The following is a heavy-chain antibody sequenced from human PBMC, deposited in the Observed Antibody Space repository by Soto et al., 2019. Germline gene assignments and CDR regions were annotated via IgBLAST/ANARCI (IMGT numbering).Heavy chain of an antibody. J-gene: IGHJ4*02. CDR1: GFTYSYYW. D-gene: IGHD6-13*01. CDR3: ARAGAPGTVDY. V-gene: IGHV3-7*01. Sequence: GGSLRLSCAASGFTYSYYWMSWVRQAPGKGLEWVANIKEDGSDKYYVDSVKGRFTISRDNAKTSLFLQMSSLRAEDTALYYCARAGAPGTVDYWGQGTLVTVSS. CDR2: IKEDGSDK.